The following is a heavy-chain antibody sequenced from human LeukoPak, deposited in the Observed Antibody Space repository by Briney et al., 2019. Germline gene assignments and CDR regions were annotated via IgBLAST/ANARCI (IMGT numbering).Heavy chain of an antibody. CDR3: ARDGELSDWFDP. V-gene: IGHV3-21*01. CDR1: GFTFSSYG. J-gene: IGHJ5*02. Sequence: GGSLRLSCAASGFTFSSYGMHWVRQAPGKGLEWVSSISSSSSYIYYADSVKGRFTISRDNAKNSLYLQMNSLRAEDTAVYYCARDGELSDWFDPWGQGTLVTVSS. CDR2: ISSSSSYI. D-gene: IGHD1-7*01.